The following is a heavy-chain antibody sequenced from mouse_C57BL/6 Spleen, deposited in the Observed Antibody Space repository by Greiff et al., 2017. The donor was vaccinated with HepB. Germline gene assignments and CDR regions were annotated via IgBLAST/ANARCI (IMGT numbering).Heavy chain of an antibody. J-gene: IGHJ4*01. CDR2: ISSGCDYI. Sequence: VKVVESGEGLVKPGGSLKLSCAASGFTFSSYAMSWVRQTPEKRLEWVAYISSGCDYIYYADTVKGRFTISRDNARNTLYLQMSSLKSEDTAMYYCTRGHYYGRNYYAMDYWGQGTSVTVSS. V-gene: IGHV5-9-1*02. CDR3: TRGHYYGRNYYAMDY. CDR1: GFTFSSYA. D-gene: IGHD1-1*01.